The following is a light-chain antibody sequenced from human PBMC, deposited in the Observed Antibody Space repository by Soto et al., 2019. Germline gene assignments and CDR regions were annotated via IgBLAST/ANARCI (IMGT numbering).Light chain of an antibody. J-gene: IGLJ2*01. CDR1: SSDVGNYNL. Sequence: QSALTQPASVSGSPGQSITISCTGTSSDVGNYNLDSWYQQVPGKVPKLIIYEVIQRPSGVSNRFSGSKSGNTASLTISGRQPEDEGDYYCCSYACSTALFGGGTKVTV. CDR2: EVI. CDR3: CSYACSTAL. V-gene: IGLV2-23*02.